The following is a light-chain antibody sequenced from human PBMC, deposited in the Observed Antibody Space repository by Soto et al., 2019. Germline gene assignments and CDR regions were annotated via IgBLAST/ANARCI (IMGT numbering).Light chain of an antibody. V-gene: IGLV1-40*01. CDR1: SSNIGAGYD. CDR3: QSYDTSLSAVV. Sequence: QPVLTQPPSVSGAPGQRVTISCTGNSSNIGAGYDVHWYQHLPGTAPKLLIYGNSNRPSGVPVRFSGSKSGTSASLAITGLQAEDEADYSCQSYDTSLSAVVFGGGTKLTVL. J-gene: IGLJ2*01. CDR2: GNS.